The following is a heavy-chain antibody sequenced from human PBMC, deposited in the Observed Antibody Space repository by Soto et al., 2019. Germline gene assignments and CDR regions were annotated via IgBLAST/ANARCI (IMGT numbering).Heavy chain of an antibody. V-gene: IGHV1-3*01. CDR1: GYTFTSYA. CDR3: ARGVSGGDADWFDP. D-gene: IGHD2-21*02. J-gene: IGHJ5*02. CDR2: INAGNGNT. Sequence: QVQLVQSGAEVKKPGASVKVSCKASGYTFTSYAMHWVRQAPGQRLEWMGWINAGNGNTKYSQKFQGRVTITRDTCASTAYMELSSLRYEDTAVYYWARGVSGGDADWFDPWGQGTLVIVSS.